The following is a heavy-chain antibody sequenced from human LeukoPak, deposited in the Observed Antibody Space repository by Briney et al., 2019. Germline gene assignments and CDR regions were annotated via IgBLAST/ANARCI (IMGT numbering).Heavy chain of an antibody. D-gene: IGHD2-2*01. J-gene: IGHJ5*02. CDR3: ARGTLSNWFDP. CDR1: GGSISSSTYY. CDR2: IYYSGST. V-gene: IGHV4-39*07. Sequence: SETLSLTCTVSGGSISSSTYYWGWIRQPPGKGLEWIGSIYYSGSTYYDPSLKSRVTISIDTSKNQFSLKLSSVTAADTAVYYCARGTLSNWFDPWGQGTLVTVSS.